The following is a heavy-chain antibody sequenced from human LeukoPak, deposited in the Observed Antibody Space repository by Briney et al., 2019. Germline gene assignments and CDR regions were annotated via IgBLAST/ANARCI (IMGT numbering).Heavy chain of an antibody. J-gene: IGHJ4*02. V-gene: IGHV4-59*11. Sequence: SETLSLTCIVSGGSLSTHHWSWIRQSPGRGLEWIGYISDSGSTNYNPSLKSRVTISVDTSKNQFSLMLSSVTAADTAVYYCARGYDSSAYYPFNYWGQGTLVTVSS. CDR2: ISDSGST. CDR3: ARGYDSSAYYPFNY. D-gene: IGHD3-22*01. CDR1: GGSLSTHH.